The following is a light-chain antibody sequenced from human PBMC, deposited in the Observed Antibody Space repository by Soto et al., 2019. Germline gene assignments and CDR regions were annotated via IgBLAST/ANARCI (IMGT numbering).Light chain of an antibody. J-gene: IGLJ2*01. V-gene: IGLV2-14*01. Sequence: QSVLTQPASVSGSPGQSITLSCTGTSSDVGVDNSVSWYQQYPGKAPKLMIYDVSNRPSGVSNRFSGSKSGNTASLTISGLQAEDEADYYCSSYTSSSTVVFGGGTQLTVL. CDR1: SSDVGVDNS. CDR2: DVS. CDR3: SSYTSSSTVV.